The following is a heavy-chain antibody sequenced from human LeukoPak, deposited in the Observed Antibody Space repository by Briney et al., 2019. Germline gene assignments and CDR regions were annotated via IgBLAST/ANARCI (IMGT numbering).Heavy chain of an antibody. V-gene: IGHV3-48*03. D-gene: IGHD1-14*01. CDR2: ISSSGSTI. CDR3: ARDNPLYYFDY. Sequence: PGGSLRLYCAASGFTFSSYEMNWVRQAPGKGLEWVSYISSSGSTIYYADSVKGRFTISRDNAKNSLYLQMNSLRAEDTAVYYCARDNPLYYFDYWGQGTLVTVSS. CDR1: GFTFSSYE. J-gene: IGHJ4*02.